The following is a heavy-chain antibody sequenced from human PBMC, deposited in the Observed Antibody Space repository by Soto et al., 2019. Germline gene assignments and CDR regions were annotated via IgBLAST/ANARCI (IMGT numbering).Heavy chain of an antibody. J-gene: IGHJ4*02. CDR3: ARGNRLAYGHHYDFDY. Sequence: QVQLQESGPGLVKPSQTLSLTCSVSGGSISSGGYYWSWIRQHPGKGLEWIGYIYYSGSTYYNPSLKSRLTISVDTSKNQFSLKLSSVTAADTAVYYCARGNRLAYGHHYDFDYWGQGTLVTVSS. V-gene: IGHV4-31*03. CDR2: IYYSGST. D-gene: IGHD3-10*01. CDR1: GGSISSGGYY.